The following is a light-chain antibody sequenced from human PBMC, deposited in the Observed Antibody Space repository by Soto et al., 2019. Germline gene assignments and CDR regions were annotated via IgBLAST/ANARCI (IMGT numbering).Light chain of an antibody. CDR1: QSISSW. CDR3: QQYHSFSLT. V-gene: IGKV1-5*03. J-gene: IGKJ1*01. CDR2: KAS. Sequence: DLQMTQSPSTLSASVGDRVTITCRASQSISSWLAWYQQRPGKAPKVLISKASSLESGVPSRFSGGGSGTEFTLTISSLQPDDFATYYCQQYHSFSLTFGQGTKVDIK.